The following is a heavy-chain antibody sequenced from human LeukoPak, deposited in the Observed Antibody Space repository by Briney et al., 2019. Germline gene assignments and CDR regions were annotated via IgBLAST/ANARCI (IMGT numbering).Heavy chain of an antibody. D-gene: IGHD4-17*01. Sequence: GRSLRLSCAASGFTFSRYGMHWVRQAPGKGLEWVAVILFDGSRRNYADSVKGRVTISRDNSKNTLYLEINSLRAEDTAVYYCARVGRTTNAFDLWGQGTMVTVSS. CDR3: ARVGRTTNAFDL. J-gene: IGHJ3*01. V-gene: IGHV3-33*01. CDR2: ILFDGSRR. CDR1: GFTFSRYG.